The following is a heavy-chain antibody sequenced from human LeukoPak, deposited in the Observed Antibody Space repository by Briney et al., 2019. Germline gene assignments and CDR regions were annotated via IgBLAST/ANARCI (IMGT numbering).Heavy chain of an antibody. D-gene: IGHD6-13*01. CDR3: ARQAYSSNCGWFDP. J-gene: IGHJ5*02. CDR1: GGSISSSTYY. Sequence: PSDTLSLTCSVSGGSISSSTYYWGWIRQPPGKGLEWIGNIYDSGGTYYNPALKSRVTISVDTSKNQFSLKLSSVTAADTAVYYCARQAYSSNCGWFDPWGQGTLVTVS. V-gene: IGHV4-39*01. CDR2: IYDSGGT.